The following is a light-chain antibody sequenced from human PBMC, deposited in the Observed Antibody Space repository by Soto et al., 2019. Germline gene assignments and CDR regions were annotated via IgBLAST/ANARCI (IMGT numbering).Light chain of an antibody. V-gene: IGKV1-5*01. CDR1: QSISSW. J-gene: IGKJ1*01. CDR2: DAS. Sequence: DLQMTQSPSTLSASVGDRVTITCRASQSISSWLAWYQQKPGKAPKLLIYDASSLKSGVPSRFSGSGSGTEFTLTISSLQPDDFATYYCQQYNSYSLTFGQGTKVEIK. CDR3: QQYNSYSLT.